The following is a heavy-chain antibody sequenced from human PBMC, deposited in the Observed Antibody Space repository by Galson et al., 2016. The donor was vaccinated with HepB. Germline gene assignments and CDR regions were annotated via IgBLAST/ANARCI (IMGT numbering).Heavy chain of an antibody. Sequence: SLRLSCAVSGFTFRNYWTHWVRQAPGKGLVWLSSIDSDGGGTIYADFVKGRFTISRDNAKNTAYLQMNSLRADDTAVYCCARGGYHHGFDIWGRGTTVTVSP. CDR2: IDSDGGGT. CDR1: GFTFRNYW. J-gene: IGHJ3*02. D-gene: IGHD2-2*01. V-gene: IGHV3-74*01. CDR3: ARGGYHHGFDI.